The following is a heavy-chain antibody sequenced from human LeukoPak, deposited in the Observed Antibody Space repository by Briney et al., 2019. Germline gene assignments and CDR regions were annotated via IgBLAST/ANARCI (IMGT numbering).Heavy chain of an antibody. Sequence: PGGSLRLSCAASGFTFDDYTMHWVRQAPGKGLEWVSGISWNSGSIGYADSVKGRFTISRDNAKNSLYLQMNSLRAEDTALYYCAKGAMVREYYFDYWGQGTLVTVSS. D-gene: IGHD3-10*01. CDR2: ISWNSGSI. J-gene: IGHJ4*02. CDR3: AKGAMVREYYFDY. CDR1: GFTFDDYT. V-gene: IGHV3-9*01.